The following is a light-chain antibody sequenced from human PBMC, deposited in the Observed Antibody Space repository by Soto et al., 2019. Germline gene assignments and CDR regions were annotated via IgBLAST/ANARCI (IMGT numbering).Light chain of an antibody. CDR2: EDN. Sequence: NFMLTQPHSLSESPGKTVTISCTRSSGSIASNYVQWYQQRPGSAPTSLIYEDNQRPSGVPDRFSGSIDSSSNSASLTISGLKTEDEADYYCQSYDSSNYGVFGGGTKLTVL. CDR3: QSYDSSNYGV. J-gene: IGLJ3*02. CDR1: SGSIASNY. V-gene: IGLV6-57*03.